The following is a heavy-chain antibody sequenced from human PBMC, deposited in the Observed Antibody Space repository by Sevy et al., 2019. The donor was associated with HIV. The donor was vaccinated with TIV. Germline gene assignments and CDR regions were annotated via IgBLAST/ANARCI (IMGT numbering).Heavy chain of an antibody. CDR2: INPNSGGT. V-gene: IGHV1-2*02. D-gene: IGHD6-19*01. CDR1: GYTFTGYY. CDR3: AREGSIAVAPPGVWFDP. J-gene: IGHJ5*02. Sequence: ASVKVSCKASGYTFTGYYMHWVRQAPGQGLEWMGWINPNSGGTNYAQKFQGRVTMTRDTSISTAYMELSRLRSDDTAVYYCAREGSIAVAPPGVWFDPRGQGTLVTVSS.